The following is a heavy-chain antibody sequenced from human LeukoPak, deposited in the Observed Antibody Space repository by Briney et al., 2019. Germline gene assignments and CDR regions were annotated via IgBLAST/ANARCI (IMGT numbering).Heavy chain of an antibody. V-gene: IGHV4-61*02. CDR2: IYTSGSS. CDR3: ARHRVDWLYRVDAFDI. D-gene: IGHD3-9*01. CDR1: GDSISTYSYA. J-gene: IGHJ3*02. Sequence: SETLSLTCTVSGDSISTYSYAWSWIRQPAGKGLEWIGRIYTSGSSKCNPSLKSRVTLSADTSKNQFSLKLSSVTAADMAVYYCARHRVDWLYRVDAFDIWGQGTMVTVSS.